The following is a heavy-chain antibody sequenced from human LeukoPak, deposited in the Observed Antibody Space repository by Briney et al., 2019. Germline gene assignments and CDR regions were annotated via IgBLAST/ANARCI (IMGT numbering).Heavy chain of an antibody. D-gene: IGHD2/OR15-2a*01. CDR2: IFSSSTYI. CDR1: GFTFNTYS. V-gene: IGHV3-21*01. Sequence: GGSLRLSCAASGFTFNTYSMNWVRQAPGKGLEWVSFIFSSSTYIYYTDSVKGRFTISKDNAKNSLYLQMNSLRAEDTAVYYCARDFYDGFALDYWGQGTLVTVSS. J-gene: IGHJ4*02. CDR3: ARDFYDGFALDY.